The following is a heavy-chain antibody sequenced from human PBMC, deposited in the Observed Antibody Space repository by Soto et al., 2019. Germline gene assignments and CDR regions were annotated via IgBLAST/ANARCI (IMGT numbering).Heavy chain of an antibody. J-gene: IGHJ4*02. D-gene: IGHD3-22*01. CDR2: SYYRGST. V-gene: IGHV4-34*01. CDR1: GGPFNRYY. Sequence: SETLSLTCAVYGGPFNRYYWSWIRQPPGKALEWIGESYYRGSTNYNPSLKSRVSISVDTSKNQFSLKLISVTAADTAVYSCAKSSYYDGSGCYYGVFDYWGQGTLVTVYS. CDR3: AKSSYYDGSGCYYGVFDY.